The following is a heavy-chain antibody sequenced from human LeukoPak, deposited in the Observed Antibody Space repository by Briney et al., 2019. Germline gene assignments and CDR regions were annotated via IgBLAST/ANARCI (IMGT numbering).Heavy chain of an antibody. V-gene: IGHV3-9*01. CDR1: GFTFDDYA. CDR3: AKGSMGLGPPSGP. Sequence: GRSLRLSCAASGFTFDDYAMHWVRQAPGKGLEWVSGISWNSGSIGYADSVKGRFTISRDNAKNSLYLQMNSLRAEDTALYYCAKGSMGLGPPSGPWGQGTLVTVSS. D-gene: IGHD3-10*01. CDR2: ISWNSGSI. J-gene: IGHJ5*02.